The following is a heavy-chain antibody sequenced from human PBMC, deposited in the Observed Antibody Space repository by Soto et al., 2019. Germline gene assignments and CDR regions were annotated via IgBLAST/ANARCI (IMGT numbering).Heavy chain of an antibody. Sequence: PGGSLRLSCVASGSTISSSWMDWVRQPPGKGLEWVANIKEDGSVTNYLDSVKGRFTISRDNAQNSAFLQMNNLRAEDTAVYFCARDAVYCITGSYDALDMRGQGTMVTVSS. CDR1: GSTISSSW. D-gene: IGHD2-15*01. CDR2: IKEDGSVT. V-gene: IGHV3-7*05. CDR3: ARDAVYCITGSYDALDM. J-gene: IGHJ3*02.